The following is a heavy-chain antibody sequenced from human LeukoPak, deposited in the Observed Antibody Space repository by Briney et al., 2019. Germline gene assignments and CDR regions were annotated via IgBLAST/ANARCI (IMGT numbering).Heavy chain of an antibody. CDR2: IYHSGST. CDR3: ARSKEKTYYYDSSGSRAFDI. D-gene: IGHD3-22*01. Sequence: SETLSLTCAVSGGSISSGGYSWGWIRQPPGKGLEWIGYIYHSGSTYYNPSLRSRVTISVDRSKNQFSLKLSSVTAADTAVYYCARSKEKTYYYDSSGSRAFDIWGQGTMVTVSS. J-gene: IGHJ3*02. V-gene: IGHV4-30-2*01. CDR1: GGSISSGGYS.